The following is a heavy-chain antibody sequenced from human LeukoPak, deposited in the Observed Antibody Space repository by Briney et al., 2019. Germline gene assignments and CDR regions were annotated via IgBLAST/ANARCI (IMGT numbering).Heavy chain of an antibody. CDR3: AKDIAQGYTFGTIEEDY. CDR1: GFTFSSYA. CDR2: ISGSGGST. Sequence: QPGGSLRLSCAASGFTFSSYAMSWVRQAPGKGLEWVSVISGSGGSTYYADSVKGRFTISRDNSKNTLYLQMNSLRAEDTAVYYCAKDIAQGYTFGTIEEDYWGQGTLVTVAS. V-gene: IGHV3-23*01. J-gene: IGHJ4*02. D-gene: IGHD5-12*01.